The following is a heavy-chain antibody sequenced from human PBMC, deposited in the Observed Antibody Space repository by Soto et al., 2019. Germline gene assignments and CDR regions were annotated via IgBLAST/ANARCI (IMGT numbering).Heavy chain of an antibody. V-gene: IGHV6-1*01. CDR2: TYYRSKWFY. Sequence: SQTLSLTCAISGDSVSSNSVFWNWIRQSPSRGLEWLGRTYYRSKWFYEYAVSVKSRIAINPDTSKNQFSLQLSSVTPEDTAVYYCARVYAYYFDYWGQGTLVTVS. D-gene: IGHD2-8*01. J-gene: IGHJ4*02. CDR1: GDSVSSNSVF. CDR3: ARVYAYYFDY.